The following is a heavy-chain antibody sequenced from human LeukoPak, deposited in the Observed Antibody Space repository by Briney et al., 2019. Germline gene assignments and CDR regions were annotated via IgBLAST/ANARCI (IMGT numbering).Heavy chain of an antibody. Sequence: GGSLRLSCAASGFTFSSYSMNWVRQAPGKGLEWVSSISSSSSYIYYADSVKGRFTISRDNSKNTLYLQMNSLRAEDTAVYYCARLSSGWYTDFDYWGQGTLVTVSS. D-gene: IGHD6-19*01. J-gene: IGHJ4*02. CDR2: ISSSSSYI. V-gene: IGHV3-21*04. CDR1: GFTFSSYS. CDR3: ARLSSGWYTDFDY.